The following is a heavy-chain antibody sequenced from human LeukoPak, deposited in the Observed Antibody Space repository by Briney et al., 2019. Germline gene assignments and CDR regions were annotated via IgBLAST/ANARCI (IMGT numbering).Heavy chain of an antibody. CDR1: GGSFSGYY. D-gene: IGHD4-17*01. CDR3: ARDRGDGYGDWDHWFDP. J-gene: IGHJ5*02. V-gene: IGHV4-59*01. CDR2: IYYSGST. Sequence: TSETLSLTCAVYGGSFSGYYWSWIRQPPGKGLEWIGYIYYSGSTNYNPSLKSRVTISVDTSKNQFSLKLSSVTAADTAVYYCARDRGDGYGDWDHWFDPWGQGTLVTVSS.